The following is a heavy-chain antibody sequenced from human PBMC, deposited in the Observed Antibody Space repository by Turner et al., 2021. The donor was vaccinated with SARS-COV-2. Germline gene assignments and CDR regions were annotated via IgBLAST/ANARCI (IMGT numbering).Heavy chain of an antibody. CDR3: ARGLGGNYYYMDV. V-gene: IGHV3-30*03. CDR2: IAYDGSKK. Sequence: QVQLVESGGGVVQPGRSLRLTCAASGFTFSSYGIHGVRQAPGKGLGCVAIIAYDGSKKYYADSVKGRFTISRENSKNTLYLQRNSLRTEDTAVYYCARGLGGNYYYMDVWGKGTTVTVSS. D-gene: IGHD3-16*01. J-gene: IGHJ6*03. CDR1: GFTFSSYG.